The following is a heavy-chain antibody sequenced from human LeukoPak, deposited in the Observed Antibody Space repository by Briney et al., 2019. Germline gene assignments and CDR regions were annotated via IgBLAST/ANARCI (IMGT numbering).Heavy chain of an antibody. J-gene: IGHJ4*02. CDR3: LSAGTFFWDDY. D-gene: IGHD6-13*01. V-gene: IGHV1-69*06. CDR1: VGTFSSYA. CDR2: IIPIFGTA. Sequence: SVKVSCKASVGTFSSYAISWVRQAPGQGLEWMGGIIPIFGTANYAQKFQGRVTITADKSTSTAYMELSSLRSEDTAVYYCLSAGTFFWDDYWGQGTLVTVSS.